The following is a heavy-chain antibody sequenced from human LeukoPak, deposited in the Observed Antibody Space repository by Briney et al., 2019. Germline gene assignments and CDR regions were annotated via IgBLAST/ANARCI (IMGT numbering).Heavy chain of an antibody. V-gene: IGHV3-11*01. CDR2: ISSTAITI. J-gene: IGHJ4*02. CDR1: GFTFSGYY. Sequence: GGSLRLSFAASGFTFSGYYMSWIRQAPGKGLEWVSYISSTAITINYADSVKGRFHISRDNVKNLLYLQMNSLRADDTAVYYCARGRDYAGIAAMYDHWGQGMLVTVSS. CDR3: ARGRDYAGIAAMYDH. D-gene: IGHD4-23*01.